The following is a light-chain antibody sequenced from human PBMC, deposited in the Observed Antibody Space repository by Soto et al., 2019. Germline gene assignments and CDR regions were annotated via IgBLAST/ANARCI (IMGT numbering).Light chain of an antibody. J-gene: IGKJ1*01. CDR2: WAS. CDR1: QSVLHSSNNRNY. Sequence: DIVMTQSPDSLAVSLGERATINCKSSQSVLHSSNNRNYLAWYQQKPGQPPKLLIYWASTRESGVPERFSGSGSGTDFNLTISSLQPEDSATYYCQQSYTNSWTFGQGTKVDIK. CDR3: QQSYTNSWT. V-gene: IGKV4-1*01.